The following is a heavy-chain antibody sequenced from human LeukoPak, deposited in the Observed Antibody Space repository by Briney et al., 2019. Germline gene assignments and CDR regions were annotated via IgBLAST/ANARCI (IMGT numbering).Heavy chain of an antibody. D-gene: IGHD2-15*01. J-gene: IGHJ4*02. Sequence: PGGSLRLSCAASGFTFSSYAMSWVRQAPGKGLEWVAFIRYDGSNKYYADSVKGRFTISRDNSKNTLYLQMNSLRAEDTAVYYCAKAPVGHCSGGSCYPFDYWGQGTLVTVSS. CDR1: GFTFSSYA. CDR2: IRYDGSNK. CDR3: AKAPVGHCSGGSCYPFDY. V-gene: IGHV3-30*02.